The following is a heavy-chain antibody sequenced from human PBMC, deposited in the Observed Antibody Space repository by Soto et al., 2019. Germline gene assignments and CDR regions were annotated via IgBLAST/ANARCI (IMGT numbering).Heavy chain of an antibody. Sequence: QVQLVQSGAEVKKPGASVKVSCKASGYTFTSKDINWVRQATGQGLEWMGWMNPNSGNTGYAQKFQGRVTMTRNTSISTAYMDLSSLRSEDTAVYYCARSREYYDILTGYWYYYYGMDVWGQGTTVTVSS. D-gene: IGHD3-9*01. V-gene: IGHV1-8*01. CDR1: GYTFTSKD. J-gene: IGHJ6*02. CDR2: MNPNSGNT. CDR3: ARSREYYDILTGYWYYYYGMDV.